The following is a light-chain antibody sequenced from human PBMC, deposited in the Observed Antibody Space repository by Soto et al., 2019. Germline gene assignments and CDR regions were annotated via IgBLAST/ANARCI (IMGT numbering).Light chain of an antibody. Sequence: EIVLTQSPGTLSLSPGERATLSCRASQSVSSSYLAWYQQKPGQAPRLLIYGASGRATGIPDRFSGSGSGKDFTLTISRLEPEDFGVYYCQQYGSSPPVTFGQGTRLELK. CDR1: QSVSSSY. CDR2: GAS. CDR3: QQYGSSPPVT. V-gene: IGKV3-20*01. J-gene: IGKJ5*01.